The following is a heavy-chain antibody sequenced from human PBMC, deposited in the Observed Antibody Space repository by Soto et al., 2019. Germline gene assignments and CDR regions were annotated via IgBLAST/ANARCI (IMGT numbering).Heavy chain of an antibody. CDR3: ARRKERSGPNYFDY. D-gene: IGHD6-25*01. Sequence: QVQLVQSGAEVKRPGASLKVSCQASGYTFTTYDINWVRQAPGHGLEWMGWMNPYTGKAGYAQKVQGRVTMTRYNSISTAYMGLSSLRSEDTAVYYCARRKERSGPNYFDYWGLGTLVTVSS. V-gene: IGHV1-8*01. J-gene: IGHJ4*02. CDR2: MNPYTGKA. CDR1: GYTFTTYD.